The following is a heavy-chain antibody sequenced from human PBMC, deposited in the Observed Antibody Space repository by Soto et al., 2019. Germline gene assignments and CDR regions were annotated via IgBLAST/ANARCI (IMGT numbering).Heavy chain of an antibody. CDR3: AREDCSGGSCYPPNRAGYYYYGMDV. D-gene: IGHD2-15*01. CDR1: GFTFISYA. J-gene: IGHJ6*02. Sequence: PWGSLRLSCAASGFTFISYAMHFFRHSPFKWLEWVAVISYDGSNKYYADSVKGRFTISRDNSKNTLYLQMNSLRAEDTAVYYCAREDCSGGSCYPPNRAGYYYYGMDVWGQGTTVTVSS. V-gene: IGHV3-30-3*01. CDR2: ISYDGSNK.